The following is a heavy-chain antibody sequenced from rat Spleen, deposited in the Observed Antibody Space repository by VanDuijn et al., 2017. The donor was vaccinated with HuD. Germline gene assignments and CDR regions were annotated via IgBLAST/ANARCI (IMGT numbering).Heavy chain of an antibody. CDR2: ISYDAFIT. CDR1: GFTFSNYG. CDR3: VRQGYLRDWYFDF. D-gene: IGHD2-5*01. J-gene: IGHJ2*01. Sequence: EVQLVESGGGLVRPGRSLKLSCAGSGFTFSNYGMAWVRQAPTKGLEWVATISYDAFITYYRDSVKGRFTISRDDGKSTLYLEMDSLRSEDMATYYCVRQGYLRDWYFDFWGQGVMVTVSS. V-gene: IGHV5-29*01.